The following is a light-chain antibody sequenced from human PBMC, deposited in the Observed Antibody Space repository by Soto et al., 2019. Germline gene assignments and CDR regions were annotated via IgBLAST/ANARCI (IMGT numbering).Light chain of an antibody. J-gene: IGKJ4*01. CDR1: QGISNY. CDR2: SAA. CDR3: QKYDSVPFI. Sequence: DIPLTQSPSSLSASIGDRVTITCRASQGISNYFAWYQQKPGKVPNLLIYSAATLQSGVPSRFSGTRSGSDFTLTISGLQPEDFATYSCQKYDSVPFIFGGGTRVELK. V-gene: IGKV1-27*01.